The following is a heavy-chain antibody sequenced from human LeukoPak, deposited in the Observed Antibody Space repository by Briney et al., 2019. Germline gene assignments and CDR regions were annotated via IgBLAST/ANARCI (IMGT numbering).Heavy chain of an antibody. Sequence: ASVKVSCKASGGTFSSYAISWVRQAPGQGPEWMGRIIPIFGTANYAQKFQGRVTITTDESTSTAYMELSSLRSEDTAVYYCARDDRYYDSSGYYSHWGQGTLVTVSS. D-gene: IGHD3-22*01. V-gene: IGHV1-69*05. J-gene: IGHJ4*02. CDR3: ARDDRYYDSSGYYSH. CDR1: GGTFSSYA. CDR2: IIPIFGTA.